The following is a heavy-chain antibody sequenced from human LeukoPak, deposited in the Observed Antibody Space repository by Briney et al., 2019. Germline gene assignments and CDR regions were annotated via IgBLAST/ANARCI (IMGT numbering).Heavy chain of an antibody. CDR1: GFTVSSNY. Sequence: PGGSLRLSCAASGFTVSSNYMSWVRQAPGKGLEWVGFIRSKAYGGTTEYAASVKGRFTISRDDSKSIAYLQMNSLKTEDTAVYYCGPTLEVPAADYWGQGTLVTVSS. J-gene: IGHJ4*02. CDR2: IRSKAYGGTT. V-gene: IGHV3-71*01. D-gene: IGHD2-2*01. CDR3: GPTLEVPAADY.